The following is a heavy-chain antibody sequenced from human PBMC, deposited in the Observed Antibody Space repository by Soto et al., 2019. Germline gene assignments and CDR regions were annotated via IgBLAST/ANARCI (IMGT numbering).Heavy chain of an antibody. CDR1: GFTFSTYT. D-gene: IGHD1-26*01. Sequence: EVQVVESGGGLVKPGGSLRLSCVFSGFTFSTYTMNWVRQAPGKGLEWVSSINGRSNYVYYADSVKGRFTISRDNAKDSLYLQMNRLRAEDTAIYSCAREGGVVGSSSAFDHWGLGTLVTVSS. CDR3: AREGGVVGSSSAFDH. J-gene: IGHJ4*02. V-gene: IGHV3-21*01. CDR2: INGRSNYV.